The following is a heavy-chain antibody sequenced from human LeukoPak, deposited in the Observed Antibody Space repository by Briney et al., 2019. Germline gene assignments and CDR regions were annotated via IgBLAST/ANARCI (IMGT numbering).Heavy chain of an antibody. Sequence: GGSLRLSCAASEITFSSYWMTWVRQAPGKGLEWVASIKQDGSEKYYVDSVRGRFTISRDNAKNSLYLQMNSLRAEDTAVYYCALPPFLIAAPPKVWGQGTLVTVSS. CDR2: IKQDGSEK. D-gene: IGHD6-6*01. CDR1: EITFSSYW. CDR3: ALPPFLIAAPPKV. V-gene: IGHV3-7*01. J-gene: IGHJ4*02.